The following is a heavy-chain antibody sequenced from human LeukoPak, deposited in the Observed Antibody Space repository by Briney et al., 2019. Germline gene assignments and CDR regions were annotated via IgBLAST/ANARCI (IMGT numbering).Heavy chain of an antibody. CDR3: ARGTIWFGEFGY. CDR1: GGSFSGYY. V-gene: IGHV4-34*01. Sequence: SETLSLTCAVYGGSFSGYYWSWIRQPPGKGLEWIGEINHSGSTNYNPSLKSRVTISVDTSKNQFSLKLSSVTAADTAVYYCARGTIWFGEFGYWGQGTLVTVSS. D-gene: IGHD3-10*01. J-gene: IGHJ4*02. CDR2: INHSGST.